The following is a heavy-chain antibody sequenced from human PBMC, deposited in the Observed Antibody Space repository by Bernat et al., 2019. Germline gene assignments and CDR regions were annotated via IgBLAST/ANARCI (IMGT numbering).Heavy chain of an antibody. CDR1: GFTFTNAW. V-gene: IGHV3-15*07. Sequence: EVQLVESGGGLVKPGGSLRLSCAASGFTFTNAWMNWVRQAPGKGLEWVGRTKSKSDGGTIDYAAPVKGRFTISRDDSKNTVSLQMNSLTTGDTAVYYCTTDDSFVRSRAATVDDWGQGTLVTVSS. D-gene: IGHD2-8*01. CDR3: TTDDSFVRSRAATVDD. CDR2: TKSKSDGGTI. J-gene: IGHJ4*02.